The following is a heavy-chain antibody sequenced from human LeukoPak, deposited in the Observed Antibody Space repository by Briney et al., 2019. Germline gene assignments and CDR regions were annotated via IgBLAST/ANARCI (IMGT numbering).Heavy chain of an antibody. V-gene: IGHV1-69*05. J-gene: IGHJ4*02. CDR1: GGTFSYYA. CDR2: IIRMFGIP. D-gene: IGHD6-6*01. Sequence: GASVKVSCKASGGTFSYYASSWVRQAPGQGLEWMGGIIRMFGIPNYAQKFQGRVTITTDESTSTAYMELSSLRSEATAVYYCAMESSSSYDFDSWGQGTLVTVSS. CDR3: AMESSSSYDFDS.